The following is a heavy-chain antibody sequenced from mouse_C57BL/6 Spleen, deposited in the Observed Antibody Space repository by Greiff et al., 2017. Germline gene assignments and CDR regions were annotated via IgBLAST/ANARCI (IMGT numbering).Heavy chain of an antibody. J-gene: IGHJ2*01. Sequence: QVQLQQPGAELVKPGASVKLSCKASGYTFTSYWMHWVKQRPGQGLEWIGMIHPNSGSTNYNEKFKSKATLTVDKSSSTAYMQLSSLTSEDSAVXYCRNDYGSSRYYFDYWGQGTMLTVSA. CDR1: GYTFTSYW. V-gene: IGHV1-64*01. D-gene: IGHD1-1*01. CDR2: IHPNSGST. CDR3: RNDYGSSRYYFDY.